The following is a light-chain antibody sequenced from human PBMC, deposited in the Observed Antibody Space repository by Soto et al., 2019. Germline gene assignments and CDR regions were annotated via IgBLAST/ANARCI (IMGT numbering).Light chain of an antibody. Sequence: DIQMTQSPSSLSASVGDRVTITCQASQDISNYLNWYQQKPGKAPKLLIYDASNLETGVPSRFSGSGSGTELTVTISSLQPEDIATYYCQQYDKLPFTFGPGTKVDIK. CDR2: DAS. J-gene: IGKJ3*01. CDR1: QDISNY. V-gene: IGKV1-33*01. CDR3: QQYDKLPFT.